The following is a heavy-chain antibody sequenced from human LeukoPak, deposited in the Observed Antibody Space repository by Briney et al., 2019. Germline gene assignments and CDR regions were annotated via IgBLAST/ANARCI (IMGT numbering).Heavy chain of an antibody. V-gene: IGHV1-69*04. D-gene: IGHD4-11*01. CDR2: IIPIFGIA. CDR3: AREVVTTNRNWFDP. Sequence: SVTVSRKASGGTFSSYAISWVRQAPAQGLEWMGRIIPIFGIANYAQKFQGRVTITPDKSTSTAYMELRSLRSEDTAVYYCAREVVTTNRNWFDPWGQGTLVSVSS. J-gene: IGHJ5*02. CDR1: GGTFSSYA.